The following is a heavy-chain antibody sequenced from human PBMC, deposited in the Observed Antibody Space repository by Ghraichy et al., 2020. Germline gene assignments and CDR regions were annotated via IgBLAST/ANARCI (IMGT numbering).Heavy chain of an antibody. Sequence: SETLSLTCTVSGGSISNYYWNWIRQPPGKGLEWIGYIYYSGSTNYNPALKTPVTISVDTSKNQFSLKLTSVTAADTAVYYCARGDDFWSGDLFWGQGSLVTVSP. D-gene: IGHD3-3*01. CDR1: GGSISNYY. J-gene: IGHJ4*02. V-gene: IGHV4-59*01. CDR2: IYYSGST. CDR3: ARGDDFWSGDLF.